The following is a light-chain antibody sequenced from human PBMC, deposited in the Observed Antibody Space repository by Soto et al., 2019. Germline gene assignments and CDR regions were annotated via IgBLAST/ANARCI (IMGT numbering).Light chain of an antibody. V-gene: IGKV3-15*01. J-gene: IGKJ4*01. Sequence: EIVMTQSPATLSLSPGERATLSCRASQSVSSNLAWYQQKPGQAPRLLIYGASTRATGIPARFSGSGSGTEFTLTISSLQSEDFAVYYCQQYNNWPRGFGGGTKVDIK. CDR2: GAS. CDR3: QQYNNWPRG. CDR1: QSVSSN.